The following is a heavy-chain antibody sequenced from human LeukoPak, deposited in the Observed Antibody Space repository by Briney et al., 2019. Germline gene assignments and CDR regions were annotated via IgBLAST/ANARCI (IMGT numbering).Heavy chain of an antibody. CDR2: INPNSGVT. CDR1: GYAFTVYY. J-gene: IGHJ4*02. V-gene: IGHV1-2*02. D-gene: IGHD5-12*01. CDR3: ARVLDSGYPVWDC. Sequence: ASLKVSCKASGYAFTVYYMHWVRQAPGQGLEWMGWINPNSGVTNYAQKFQGRVTMTRDTSISTAYMELSRLRSDDTAVYYCARVLDSGYPVWDCWGQGTLVTVSS.